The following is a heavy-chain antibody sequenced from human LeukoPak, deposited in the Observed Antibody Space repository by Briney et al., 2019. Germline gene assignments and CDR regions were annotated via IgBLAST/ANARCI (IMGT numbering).Heavy chain of an antibody. D-gene: IGHD2-2*02. CDR3: ARYSLGYCSSTSCYTNFDY. Sequence: SETLSLTCTVSGGSISSGDYYWSWIRQPPGKGLEWIGYIYYSGSTYYNPSLKSRVTISVDTSKNQFSLKLSSVTAADTAMYYCARYSLGYCSSTSCYTNFDYWGQGTLVTVSS. CDR2: IYYSGST. V-gene: IGHV4-30-4*01. J-gene: IGHJ4*02. CDR1: GGSISSGDYY.